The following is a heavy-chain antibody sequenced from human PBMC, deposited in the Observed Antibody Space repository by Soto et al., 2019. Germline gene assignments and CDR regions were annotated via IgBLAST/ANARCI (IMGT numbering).Heavy chain of an antibody. V-gene: IGHV2-5*02. CDR3: AHSKTTSVTTWLGYYYYYMDV. Sequence: QITLKESGPTLVKPTQTLTLTCTFSGFSLSTSGVGVGWIRQPPGKALEWLALIYWADDKRYSPSLKSRLTITKDTSKNQVVLTMTNMDPVDTATYYCAHSKTTSVTTWLGYYYYYMDVWGKGTTVTVSS. CDR2: IYWADDK. CDR1: GFSLSTSGVG. D-gene: IGHD4-17*01. J-gene: IGHJ6*03.